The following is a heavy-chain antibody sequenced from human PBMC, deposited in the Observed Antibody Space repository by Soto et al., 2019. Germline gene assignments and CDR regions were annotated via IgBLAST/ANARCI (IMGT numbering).Heavy chain of an antibody. J-gene: IGHJ4*02. D-gene: IGHD3-22*01. CDR3: ARPPFDSSGYYRN. Sequence: GGSLRLSCVVSGFTLSRYAMHWVRQAPGKGLEWVAAISYDGTNKNYADSVKGRFTISGDNSKDTLYLQMDSLRPDDTAVYYCARPPFDSSGYYRNWGQGALVTVSS. CDR1: GFTLSRYA. V-gene: IGHV3-30*04. CDR2: ISYDGTNK.